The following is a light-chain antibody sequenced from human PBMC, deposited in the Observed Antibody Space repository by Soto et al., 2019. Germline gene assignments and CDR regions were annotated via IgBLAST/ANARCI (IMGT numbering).Light chain of an antibody. CDR2: EVN. CDR3: TSCITANTRCV. J-gene: IGLJ1*01. CDR1: SSDIGRYNY. Sequence: SVLTQPASVSGSPGQSITISCTGTSSDIGRYNYVSWFQQHPGKVPKLMIFEVNYRPSGVSDRFSGSKSGNTASLTITGLQAEDEADYYCTSCITANTRCVFGSGTKVTVL. V-gene: IGLV2-14*01.